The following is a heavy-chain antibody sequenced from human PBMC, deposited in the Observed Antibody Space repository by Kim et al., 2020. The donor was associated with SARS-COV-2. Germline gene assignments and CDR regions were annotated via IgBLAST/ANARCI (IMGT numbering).Heavy chain of an antibody. V-gene: IGHV4-39*01. D-gene: IGHD4-4*01. J-gene: IGHJ4*02. CDR2: IYYSGST. CDR3: ARLNRLVTRGYYFDY. CDR1: GGSISSSSYY. Sequence: SETLSLTCTVSGGSISSSSYYWGWIRQPPGKGLEWIGSIYYSGSTYYNPSLKSRVTISVDTSKNQFSLKLSSVTAADTAVYYCARLNRLVTRGYYFDYWGQGTLVTVSS.